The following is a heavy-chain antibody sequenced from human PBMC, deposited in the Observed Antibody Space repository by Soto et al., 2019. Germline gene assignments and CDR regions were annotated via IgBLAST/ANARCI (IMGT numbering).Heavy chain of an antibody. Sequence: PGGSLRLSCAASGFTFSSYAMHWVRQAPGKGLEWVAVISYDGSNKYYADSVKGRFTISRDNSKNTLYLQMNSLRAEDTAVYYCARFDDSSLFDYWGQGTLVTVSS. V-gene: IGHV3-30-3*01. CDR1: GFTFSSYA. J-gene: IGHJ4*02. CDR3: ARFDDSSLFDY. CDR2: ISYDGSNK. D-gene: IGHD3-22*01.